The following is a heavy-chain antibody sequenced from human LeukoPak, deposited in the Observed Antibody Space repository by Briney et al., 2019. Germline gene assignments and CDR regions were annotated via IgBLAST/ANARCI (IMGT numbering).Heavy chain of an antibody. CDR3: ARALRHSNYNYFDY. V-gene: IGHV3-48*03. CDR2: ISSSGSTI. J-gene: IGHJ4*02. Sequence: GGSLRLSCAASGFTFSSYEMNWVRQAPGKGLEWVSYISSSGSTIYYADSVKGRFTISRDNAKKSLYLQMNSLRAEDTAVYYCARALRHSNYNYFDYWGQGTLVTVSS. D-gene: IGHD4-11*01. CDR1: GFTFSSYE.